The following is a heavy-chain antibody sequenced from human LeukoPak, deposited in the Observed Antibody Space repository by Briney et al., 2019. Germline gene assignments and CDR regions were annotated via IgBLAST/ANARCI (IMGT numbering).Heavy chain of an antibody. CDR1: GYSISIGYY. J-gene: IGHJ4*02. Sequence: PSETLSLTCTVSGYSISIGYYWGWIRQPPGKGLEWIGSMFHSGSTYYNPSLKSRVTISVYTSTNQFSLKLSSVTAADTAVYYCARVRYNWNRVFDYWGQGTLVTVSS. V-gene: IGHV4-38-2*02. D-gene: IGHD1-20*01. CDR3: ARVRYNWNRVFDY. CDR2: MFHSGST.